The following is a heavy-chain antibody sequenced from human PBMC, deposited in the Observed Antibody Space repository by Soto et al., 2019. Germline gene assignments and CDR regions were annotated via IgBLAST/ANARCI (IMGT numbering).Heavy chain of an antibody. CDR3: ARLRLHYDFWSGYPYYFDY. CDR2: INHSGST. CDR1: FTSYY. J-gene: IGHJ4*02. D-gene: IGHD3-3*01. Sequence: FTSYYMHWVRQAPGQGLEWIGEINHSGSTNYNPSLKSRVTISVDTSKNQFSLKLSSVTAADTAVYYCARLRLHYDFWSGYPYYFDYWGQGTLVTVSS. V-gene: IGHV4-34*01.